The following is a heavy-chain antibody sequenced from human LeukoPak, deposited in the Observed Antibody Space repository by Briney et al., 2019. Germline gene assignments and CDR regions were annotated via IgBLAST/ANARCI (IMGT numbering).Heavy chain of an antibody. J-gene: IGHJ4*02. CDR3: ARSIAAAGKGLVLDYFDY. V-gene: IGHV3-11*04. CDR2: ISSSSSTI. D-gene: IGHD6-13*01. CDR1: GFTFSDYY. Sequence: GGSLRLSCAASGFTFSDYYMSWIRQAPGKGLEWVSYISSSSSTIYYADSVKGRFTISRDNAKNSLYLQMNSLRAEDTAVYYCARSIAAAGKGLVLDYFDYWGQGTLVTVSS.